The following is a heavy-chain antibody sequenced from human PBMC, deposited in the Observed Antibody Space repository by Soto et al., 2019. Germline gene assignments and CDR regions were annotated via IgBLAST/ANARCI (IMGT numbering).Heavy chain of an antibody. CDR2: IYYSGST. CDR1: GGSISNYY. V-gene: IGHV4-59*01. J-gene: IGHJ5*02. CDR3: AREVAAGYWFDP. Sequence: PSETLSLTCTVSGGSISNYYWSWIRQPPGKGLEWIGYIYYSGSTNYNPSLKSRVTISVDTSKNQFSLKLTSVTAADTAVYDFAREVAAGYWFDPWGQGTRVPVAS. D-gene: IGHD6-25*01.